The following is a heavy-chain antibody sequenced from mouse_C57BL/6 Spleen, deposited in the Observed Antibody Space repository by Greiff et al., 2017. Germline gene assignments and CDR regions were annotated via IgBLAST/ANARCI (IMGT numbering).Heavy chain of an antibody. D-gene: IGHD5-1-1*01. Sequence: QVHVKQSGAELVKPGASVKISCKASGYAFSSYWMNWVKQRPGKGLEWIGQIYPGDGDTNYNGKFKGKATLTADKSSSTAYMQLSSLTSEDSAVYFCAGRGYTLYYVDYWGQGTTLTVSS. CDR2: IYPGDGDT. CDR3: AGRGYTLYYVDY. CDR1: GYAFSSYW. V-gene: IGHV1-80*01. J-gene: IGHJ2*01.